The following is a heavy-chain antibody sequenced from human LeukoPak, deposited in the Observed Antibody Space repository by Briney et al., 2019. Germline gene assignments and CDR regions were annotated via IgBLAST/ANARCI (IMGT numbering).Heavy chain of an antibody. D-gene: IGHD3-10*01. Sequence: ASVKVSCKAFGYGFTSYYTHWVRQAPGQGLEWMGIINPSVGGTTYARKFQGRVTMTRDTSTSTVYMELSSLRSEDTAVYYCARHGSGRYYPAEGRVDYWGQGTLVTVSS. J-gene: IGHJ4*02. CDR2: INPSVGGT. CDR3: ARHGSGRYYPAEGRVDY. V-gene: IGHV1-46*03. CDR1: GYGFTSYY.